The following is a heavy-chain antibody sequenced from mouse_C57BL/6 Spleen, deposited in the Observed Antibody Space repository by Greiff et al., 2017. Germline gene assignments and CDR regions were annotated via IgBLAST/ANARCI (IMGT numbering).Heavy chain of an antibody. CDR1: GYTFTSYG. D-gene: IGHD1-1*01. CDR2: IYIGNGYT. Sequence: VQLQQSGAELVRPGSSVKMSCKTSGYTFTSYGINWVKQRPGQGLEWIGYIYIGNGYTEYNEKFKGKATLTSDTSSSTTYMQLSSLTSEDSAIYYRASGIITTVGADAMDYWGQGTSVTVSS. V-gene: IGHV1-58*01. CDR3: ASGIITTVGADAMDY. J-gene: IGHJ4*01.